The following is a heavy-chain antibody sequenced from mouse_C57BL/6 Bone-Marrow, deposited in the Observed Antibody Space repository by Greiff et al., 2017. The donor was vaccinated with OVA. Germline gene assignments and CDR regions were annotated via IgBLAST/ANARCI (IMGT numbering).Heavy chain of an antibody. CDR3: ARRPPYYFDY. CDR2: IYPRSGNT. CDR1: GYTFTSYG. Sequence: VQLKESGAELARPGASVKLSCKASGYTFTSYGISWVKQRTGQGLEWIGEIYPRSGNTYYNEKFKGKATLTADKSSSTAYMELRSLTSEDSAVYFCARRPPYYFDYWGQGTTLTVSS. V-gene: IGHV1-81*01. J-gene: IGHJ2*01.